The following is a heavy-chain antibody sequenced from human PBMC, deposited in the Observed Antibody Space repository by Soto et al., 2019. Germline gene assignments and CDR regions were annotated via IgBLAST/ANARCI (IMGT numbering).Heavy chain of an antibody. CDR3: ARVFYRASTEVTGPNYYYYYYMDV. Sequence: QVQLVQSGAEVKKPGSSVKVSCKASGGTFSSYTISWVRQAPGQGLEWMGRIIPILGIANYAQKFQGRVTITADKSTSTAYMELSSLRSEDTAVYYCARVFYRASTEVTGPNYYYYYYMDVWGKGTTVTVSS. CDR2: IIPILGIA. D-gene: IGHD2-21*02. V-gene: IGHV1-69*02. J-gene: IGHJ6*03. CDR1: GGTFSSYT.